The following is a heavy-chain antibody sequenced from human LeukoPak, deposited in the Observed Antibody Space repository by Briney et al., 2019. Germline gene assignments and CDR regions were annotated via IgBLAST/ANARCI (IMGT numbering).Heavy chain of an antibody. CDR1: GFTFSNAW. D-gene: IGHD3-10*01. Sequence: GGSLRLSCAASGFTFSNAWMSWVRQAPGKGLEWVGQIKTKTDGGTTESAATVKGRFTISRDDSKNTLYLQMNSLKIEDTAMYYCTTLYGSGNYYWGQGTLVTVSS. CDR2: IKTKTDGGTT. CDR3: TTLYGSGNYY. V-gene: IGHV3-15*01. J-gene: IGHJ4*02.